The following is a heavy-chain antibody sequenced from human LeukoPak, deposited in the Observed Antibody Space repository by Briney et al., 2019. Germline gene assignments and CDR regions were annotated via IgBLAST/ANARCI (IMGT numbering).Heavy chain of an antibody. Sequence: SSETLSLTCAVYGGSFSGYYWSWIRQPPGKGLEWIGEINHSGSTNYNPSLKSRVIISVDTSKNQFSLKLSSVTAADTAVYYCARGGYTVTTSRFDYWGQGTLVTVSS. CDR2: INHSGST. CDR1: GGSFSGYY. CDR3: ARGGYTVTTSRFDY. V-gene: IGHV4-34*01. D-gene: IGHD4-4*01. J-gene: IGHJ4*02.